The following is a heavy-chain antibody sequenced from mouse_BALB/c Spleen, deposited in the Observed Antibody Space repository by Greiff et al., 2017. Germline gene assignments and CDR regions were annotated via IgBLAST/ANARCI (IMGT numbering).Heavy chain of an antibody. CDR1: GYTFTSYW. CDR2: IYPGNSDT. Sequence: EVQLVESGTVLARPGASVKMSCKASGYTFTSYWMHWVKQRPGQGLEWIGAIYPGNSDTSYNQKFKGKAKLTAVTSTSTAYMELSSLTNEDSAVYYCTREEASLLPFDDWGQGTTLTVSS. V-gene: IGHV1-5*01. CDR3: TREEASLLPFDD. D-gene: IGHD1-2*01. J-gene: IGHJ2*01.